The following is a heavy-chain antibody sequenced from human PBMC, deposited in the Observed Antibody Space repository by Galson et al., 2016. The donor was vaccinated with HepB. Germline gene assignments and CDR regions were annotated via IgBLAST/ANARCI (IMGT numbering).Heavy chain of an antibody. D-gene: IGHD4-17*01. CDR3: AKDRINFNVDSIYGMDV. CDR1: GLNFSTSG. V-gene: IGHV3-30*18. CDR2: ISSDGSKK. Sequence: SLRLSCAASGLNFSTSGFHWVRQAPGKGLEWVTVISSDGSKKYFADSVKGRFSTSRDNSKTTLYLQMDSLRAEDTAVYYCAKDRINFNVDSIYGMDVWGQGTTVTVAS. J-gene: IGHJ6*02.